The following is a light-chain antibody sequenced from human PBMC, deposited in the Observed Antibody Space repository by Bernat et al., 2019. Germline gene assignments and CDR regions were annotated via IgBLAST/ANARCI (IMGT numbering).Light chain of an antibody. CDR1: SSDIGNTNY. Sequence: QSALTQPAPVSGSPGQSITLSCTGTSSDIGNTNYISWYQQQPGKAPKLIIYDVTDRPSGVSNRFSGSKSGNTASLTISGLQPEDESHYYCASYTTTNTLVFGGGTKLTVL. CDR2: DVT. V-gene: IGLV2-14*03. J-gene: IGLJ3*02. CDR3: ASYTTTNTLV.